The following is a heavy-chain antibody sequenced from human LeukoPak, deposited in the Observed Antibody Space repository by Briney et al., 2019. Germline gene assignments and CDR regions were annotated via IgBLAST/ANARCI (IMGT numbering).Heavy chain of an antibody. CDR2: ISSSSSYI. CDR1: GFTFSRYS. Sequence: GGSLRLSCAASGFTFSRYSMNWVRQAPGKGLEWVSSISSSSSYIYYADSVKGRFTISRDNAKNSLYLQMNSLRAEDTAVYYCARVFCSSTRCEYFFDYWGQGTLVTVSS. J-gene: IGHJ4*02. CDR3: ARVFCSSTRCEYFFDY. D-gene: IGHD2-2*01. V-gene: IGHV3-21*01.